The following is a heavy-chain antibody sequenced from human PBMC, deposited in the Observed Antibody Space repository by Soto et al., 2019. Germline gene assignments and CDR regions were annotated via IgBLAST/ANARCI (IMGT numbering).Heavy chain of an antibody. J-gene: IGHJ4*02. CDR2: FSGSGGST. D-gene: IGHD3-10*01. CDR1: GFTFNSYA. CDR3: AKAPVTGSGSFSPDY. Sequence: GGSLRLSCAASGFTFNSYAMSWVRQAPGKALEWVSAFSGSGGSTYYADSVKGRFTIFRDNSKNTLFLQMNSLRAEDTAVYYCAKAPVTGSGSFSPDYWGQGTLVTVSS. V-gene: IGHV3-23*01.